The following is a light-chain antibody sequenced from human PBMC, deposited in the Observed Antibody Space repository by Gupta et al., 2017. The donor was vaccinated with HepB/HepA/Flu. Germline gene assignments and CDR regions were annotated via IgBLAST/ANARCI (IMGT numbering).Light chain of an antibody. V-gene: IGLV1-40*01. J-gene: IGLJ2*01. CDR3: QAWDGRFSGHRI. CDR2: GNS. Sequence: SFLPPPPPASSAPGQRVIVSCTAGSSNNGEGYDVHWYQQLPGTAPKLLIYGNSKRPSGVPERFSGSKSGTSASLAITGLQSEDEADYYCQAWDGRFSGHRIFGGGTKLTVL. CDR1: SSNNGEGYD.